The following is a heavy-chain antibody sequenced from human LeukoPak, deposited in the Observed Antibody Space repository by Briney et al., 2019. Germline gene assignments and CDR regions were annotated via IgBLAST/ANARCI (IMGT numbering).Heavy chain of an antibody. CDR3: ARCYCGGDCYLPYYYYYGMDV. D-gene: IGHD2-21*02. CDR1: GGSISSSSYY. J-gene: IGHJ6*02. CDR2: IYYSRST. Sequence: PSQTLSLTCTVSGGSISSSSYYWGWVPQPPGKGLEWIGRIYYSRSTYDNSSLKRRFNISVDPSNNQFSLTLSSVTAADTAVYYCARCYCGGDCYLPYYYYYGMDVWGQGTTVTVSS. V-gene: IGHV4-39*01.